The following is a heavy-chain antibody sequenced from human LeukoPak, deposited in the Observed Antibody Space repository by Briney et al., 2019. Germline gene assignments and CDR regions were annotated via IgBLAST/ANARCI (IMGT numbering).Heavy chain of an antibody. CDR3: VRDLYYRFDF. V-gene: IGHV3-74*01. CDR1: AFTLISYW. Sequence: PGGSPRLSCAAPAFTLISYWMHWVRHAPGKGVVWGSHINSDGGRTPSADSGKGRITIYRDNAQKTLYLQMNSLRDEDTAVYYCVRDLYYRFDFWGQGTLVTVSS. J-gene: IGHJ4*02. CDR2: INSDGGRT. D-gene: IGHD3-22*01.